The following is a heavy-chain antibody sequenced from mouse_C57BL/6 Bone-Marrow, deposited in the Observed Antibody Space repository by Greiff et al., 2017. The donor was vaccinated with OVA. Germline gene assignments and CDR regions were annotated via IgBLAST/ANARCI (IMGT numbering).Heavy chain of an antibody. V-gene: IGHV10-1*01. CDR1: GFSFNTYA. CDR3: VYYGSRGGY. Sequence: DVKLQESGGGLVQPKGSLKLSCAASGFSFNTYAMNWVRQAPGKGLEWVARIRSKSNNYATYYADSVKDRFTISRDDSESMLYLQMNNLKTEDTAMYYCVYYGSRGGYWGQGTSVTVSS. D-gene: IGHD1-1*01. CDR2: IRSKSNNYAT. J-gene: IGHJ4*01.